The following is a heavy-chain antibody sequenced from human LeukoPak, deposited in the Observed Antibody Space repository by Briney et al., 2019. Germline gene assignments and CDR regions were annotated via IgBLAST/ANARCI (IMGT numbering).Heavy chain of an antibody. J-gene: IGHJ4*02. CDR1: GFTFSSYS. CDR2: ISSSSSYI. V-gene: IGHV3-21*01. CDR3: ARDRWELPSYFDY. Sequence: KPGGSLRLSCAASGFTFSSYSMNWVRQAPGKGLEWVSSISSSSSYIYYADSVKGRFTISRDSAKNSLYLQMNSLRAEDTAVYYCARDRWELPSYFDYWGQGTLVTVSS. D-gene: IGHD1-26*01.